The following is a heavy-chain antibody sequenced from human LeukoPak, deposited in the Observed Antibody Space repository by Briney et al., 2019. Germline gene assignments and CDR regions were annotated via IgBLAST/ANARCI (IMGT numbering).Heavy chain of an antibody. V-gene: IGHV3-30-3*01. J-gene: IGHJ6*02. D-gene: IGHD5-18*01. CDR2: ISYDGSNK. CDR1: GFTFSSYA. CDR3: ARAIGTAMVLDYGMDV. Sequence: GGSLRLSCAASGFTFSSYAMHWVRQAPGKGLEWVAVISYDGSNKYYADSVKGRFTISRDNSKNTLYLQMNSLRAEDTAVYYCARAIGTAMVLDYGMDVWGQGTTVTVSS.